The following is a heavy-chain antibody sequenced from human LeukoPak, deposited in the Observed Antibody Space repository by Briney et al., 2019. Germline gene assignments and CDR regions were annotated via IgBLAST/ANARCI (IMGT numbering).Heavy chain of an antibody. CDR1: GFTFSSYA. V-gene: IGHV3-21*01. Sequence: PGGSLRLSCAASGFTFSSYAMSWVRQAPGKGLEWVSSISSSSSYIYYADSVKGRFTISRDNAKNSLYLQMNSLRAEDTAVYYCARGQRTYYYDSSVSGLPFDPWGQGTLVTVSS. J-gene: IGHJ5*02. CDR2: ISSSSSYI. D-gene: IGHD3-22*01. CDR3: ARGQRTYYYDSSVSGLPFDP.